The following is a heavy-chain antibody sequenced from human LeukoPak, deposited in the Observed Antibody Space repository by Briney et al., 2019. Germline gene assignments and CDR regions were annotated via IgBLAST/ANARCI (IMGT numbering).Heavy chain of an antibody. J-gene: IGHJ4*02. CDR3: ARLSYDFWSGYYEGLDY. V-gene: IGHV4-34*01. D-gene: IGHD3-3*01. CDR2: INHSGST. Sequence: SETLSLTCAVYGGSFSGYYWSWIRQPPGKGLEWIGEINHSGSTNYNPSLKSRVTISVDTSKNQFSLKLSSVTAADTAVYYCARLSYDFWSGYYEGLDYWGQGTLVTVSS. CDR1: GGSFSGYY.